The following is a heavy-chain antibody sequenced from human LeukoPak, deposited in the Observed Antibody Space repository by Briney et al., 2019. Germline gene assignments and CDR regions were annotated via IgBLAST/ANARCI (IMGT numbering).Heavy chain of an antibody. J-gene: IGHJ6*03. CDR3: AREADTYYYGSGVYYYYYMDV. Sequence: PGGSLRLSRAASGFTFSSYSMNWVRQAPGKGLEWVSSISSSSSYIYYADSVKGRLTISRDNAKNSLYLQMNSLRAEDTAVYYCAREADTYYYGSGVYYYYYMDVWGKGTTVTVSS. CDR1: GFTFSSYS. D-gene: IGHD3-10*01. V-gene: IGHV3-21*01. CDR2: ISSSSSYI.